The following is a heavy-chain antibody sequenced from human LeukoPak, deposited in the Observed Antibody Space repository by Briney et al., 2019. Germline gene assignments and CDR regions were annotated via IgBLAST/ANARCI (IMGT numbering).Heavy chain of an antibody. V-gene: IGHV3-66*01. CDR2: IYDGGST. CDR1: GFTVSSHY. Sequence: GGSLRLSCAVSGFTVSSHYMSWVRQAPGKGLEWVSVIYDGGSTNYANSVQGRFTISRDNFKNQLHLQMNSLRAEDTAVYYCVRAEKGMDVWGQGTTVTVSS. CDR3: VRAEKGMDV. J-gene: IGHJ6*02.